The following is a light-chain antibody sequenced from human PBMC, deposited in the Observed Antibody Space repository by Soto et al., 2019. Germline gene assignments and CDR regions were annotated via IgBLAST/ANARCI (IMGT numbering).Light chain of an antibody. Sequence: QSVLTQPPSASGTPGQRVTISCSGRNSNVGSNSVNWYQQFPGMAPKLLLYSDNQRPSGVPDRFSGSKSGSSASLAISGLQSEDEADYHCSTWDDNLSTWLFGVGTKVTVL. CDR1: NSNVGSNS. CDR2: SDN. CDR3: STWDDNLSTWL. V-gene: IGLV1-44*01. J-gene: IGLJ3*02.